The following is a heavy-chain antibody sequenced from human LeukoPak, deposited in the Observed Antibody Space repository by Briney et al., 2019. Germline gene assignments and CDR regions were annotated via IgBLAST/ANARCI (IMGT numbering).Heavy chain of an antibody. CDR3: AREWERNFDY. CDR1: GYTFTSYG. D-gene: IGHD1-26*01. CDR2: ISGYNGDT. J-gene: IGHJ4*02. Sequence: ASVKVSCKASGYTFTSYGINWVRQAPGQGLEWMGWISGYNGDTKFAQSVQDRVTMTIDKPTRTAYMEMKTLRSDDTATYFCAREWERNFDYWGQGTLVTVSS. V-gene: IGHV1-18*01.